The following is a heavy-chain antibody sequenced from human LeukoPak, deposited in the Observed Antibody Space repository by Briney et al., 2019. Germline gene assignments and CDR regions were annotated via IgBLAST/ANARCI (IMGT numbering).Heavy chain of an antibody. Sequence: PAETLSLTCTVAGGSISSSSYYWGWIRQPPGKGLEWIGSIYYSGTTYYNPSLKSRVTISVDTSKYQFSLKLSSVTAADTAVYYCARGGSGWYLNWFDPWGQGTLVTVSS. CDR1: GGSISSSSYY. V-gene: IGHV4-39*01. CDR2: IYYSGTT. D-gene: IGHD6-19*01. CDR3: ARGGSGWYLNWFDP. J-gene: IGHJ5*02.